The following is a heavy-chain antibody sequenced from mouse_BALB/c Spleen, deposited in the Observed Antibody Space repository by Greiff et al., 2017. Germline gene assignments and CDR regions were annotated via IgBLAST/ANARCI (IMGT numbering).Heavy chain of an antibody. V-gene: IGHV3-6*02. CDR3: ARRQDIPYDYDAWFAY. Sequence: VQLKQSGPGLVKPSQSLSLTCSVTGYSITSGYYWNWIRQFPGNKLEWMGYISYDGSNNYNPSLKNRISITRDTSKNQFFLKLNSVTTEDTATYYCARRQDIPYDYDAWFAYWGQGTLVTVSA. J-gene: IGHJ3*01. CDR1: GYSITSGYY. D-gene: IGHD2-4*01. CDR2: ISYDGSN.